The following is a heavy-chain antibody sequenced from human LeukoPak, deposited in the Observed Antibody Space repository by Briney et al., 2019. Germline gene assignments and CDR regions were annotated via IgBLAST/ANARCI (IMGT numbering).Heavy chain of an antibody. CDR2: ISGTDESI. D-gene: IGHD5-18*01. CDR3: ARDRGGPGYTYGQPLDY. CDR1: GFTFRIYS. Sequence: GGSLRLSCAASGFTFRIYSMNWVRQAPGKGPEWVSSISGTDESIYYADSVKGRFTISRDNAKNSLYLQMNSLRAEDTAVYYCARDRGGPGYTYGQPLDYWGQGTLVTVSS. V-gene: IGHV3-21*04. J-gene: IGHJ4*02.